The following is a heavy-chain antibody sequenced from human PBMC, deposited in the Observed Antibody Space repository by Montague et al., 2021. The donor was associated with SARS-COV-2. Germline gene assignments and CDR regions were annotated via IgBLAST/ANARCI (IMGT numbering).Heavy chain of an antibody. CDR2: VFHNKGT. J-gene: IGHJ4*02. CDR1: GVSFTFYY. Sequence: SETLSLTCTVAGVSFTFYYWSWIRQPPGKGLEWVGEVFHNKGTNINPSLKTRVAVSVDTSKNQFSLRLTSVTAADTAFYYCVRQPDDDGLNGALDFWGQGTLVTVSS. V-gene: IGHV4-59*08. D-gene: IGHD3-9*01. CDR3: VRQPDDDGLNGALDF.